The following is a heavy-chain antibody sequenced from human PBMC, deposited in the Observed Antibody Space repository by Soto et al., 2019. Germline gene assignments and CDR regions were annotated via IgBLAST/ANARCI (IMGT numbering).Heavy chain of an antibody. Sequence: QITLKESGPTLVKPTQTLTLTCTFSGFSLSTSAVGVGWIRRPPGNALEWLGLIYWNDDKRYSPSLKSRLTNSKDTSKNQVCLRMTNLDPVDTATYNCAHILVGGTWYFDLWGRGTLVTVSS. D-gene: IGHD6-19*01. CDR1: GFSLSTSAVG. J-gene: IGHJ2*01. V-gene: IGHV2-5*01. CDR3: AHILVGGTWYFDL. CDR2: IYWNDDK.